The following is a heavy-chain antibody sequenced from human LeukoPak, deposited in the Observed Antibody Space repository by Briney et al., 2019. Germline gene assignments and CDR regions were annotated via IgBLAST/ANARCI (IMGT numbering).Heavy chain of an antibody. V-gene: IGHV5-51*01. CDR2: ICPGDSDT. J-gene: IGHJ4*02. D-gene: IGHD4-23*01. Sequence: GESLKISCKGSGYRFTNYWIGWVRQMPGKGLEYMGIICPGDSDTRYSQSFQGQVTISADKSITTAYLQWSSLKASDTAMYYCARHTTVGGSLRFDYWGQGTLVTVSS. CDR1: GYRFTNYW. CDR3: ARHTTVGGSLRFDY.